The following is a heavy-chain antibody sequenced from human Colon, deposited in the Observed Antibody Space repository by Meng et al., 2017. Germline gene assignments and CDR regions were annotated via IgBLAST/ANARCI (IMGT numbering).Heavy chain of an antibody. CDR1: GGSINSADYY. J-gene: IGHJ4*02. CDR2: IHSSGNT. CDR3: ARNPVIPDARTFDF. D-gene: IGHD2-2*01. Sequence: QVQLQESCPGVVKPSQTLSLPCTISGGSINSADYYWNWIRQSPGKGREWLGYIHSSGNTYYTPSLKSRLTMSLDTSKNQFSLRLTSVTAADTAVYYCARNPVIPDARTFDFWGQGALVTVSS. V-gene: IGHV4-30-4*01.